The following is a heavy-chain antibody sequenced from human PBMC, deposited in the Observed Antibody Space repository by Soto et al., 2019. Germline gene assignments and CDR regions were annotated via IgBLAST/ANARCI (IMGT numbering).Heavy chain of an antibody. CDR2: IYSSGST. V-gene: IGHV4-4*07. Sequence: SETLPLTCTVTGGTISGYYWPWIRQSAGGGLEWIGRIYSSGSTNYNPSLKSRVTISLDTSMNHFSLRLSSVTAADTAVYYCARGQRFFDWFDPWGQGTLVTVS. CDR1: GGTISGYY. J-gene: IGHJ5*02. D-gene: IGHD3-3*01. CDR3: ARGQRFFDWFDP.